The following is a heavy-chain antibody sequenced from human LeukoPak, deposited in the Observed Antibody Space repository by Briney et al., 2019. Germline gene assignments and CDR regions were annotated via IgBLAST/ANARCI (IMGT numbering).Heavy chain of an antibody. Sequence: SETLSLTCTVSGGSISSYYWSWIRQPPGKGLEWIGYIYYSGSTNYNPSLKSRVTISVDTPKNQFSLKLSSVTAADTAVYYCARGPGSAGLPFDYWGQGTLVTVSS. V-gene: IGHV4-59*01. CDR1: GGSISSYY. CDR3: ARGPGSAGLPFDY. CDR2: IYYSGST. D-gene: IGHD3-10*01. J-gene: IGHJ4*02.